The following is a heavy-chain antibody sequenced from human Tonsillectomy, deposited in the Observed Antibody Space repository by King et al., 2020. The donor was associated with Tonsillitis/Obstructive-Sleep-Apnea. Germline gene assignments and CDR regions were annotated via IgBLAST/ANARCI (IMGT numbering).Heavy chain of an antibody. CDR3: AKDVHPQFYYYGMDV. CDR1: GFTFSTYG. V-gene: IGHV3-30*18. Sequence: VQLVESGGGVVQPGRSLRVSCAASGFTFSTYGMHWVRQAPGKGLEWVALISYDGSDKYYTDSVKGRFAISRDNSKNPLYLQMDGLRAEDTAVYYCAKDVHPQFYYYGMDVWGQGTTVAVS. D-gene: IGHD6-6*01. CDR2: ISYDGSDK. J-gene: IGHJ6*02.